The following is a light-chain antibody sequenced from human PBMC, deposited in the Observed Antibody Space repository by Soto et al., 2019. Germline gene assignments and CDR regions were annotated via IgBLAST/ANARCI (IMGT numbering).Light chain of an antibody. CDR1: QSVRSGY. J-gene: IGKJ2*01. V-gene: IGKV3-20*01. CDR3: QQYGSSRRT. CDR2: GAS. Sequence: EIVLSQSPGTLSLSPGERATLSCRASQSVRSGYLAWYQQKPGQAPRLLIFGASRRATDIPDRFSGSGSGTDFTLTISRLEPEDFAVYYCQQYGSSRRTFGQGTKLEIK.